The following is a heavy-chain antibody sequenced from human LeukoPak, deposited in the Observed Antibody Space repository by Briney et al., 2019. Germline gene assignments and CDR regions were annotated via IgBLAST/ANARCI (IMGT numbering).Heavy chain of an antibody. V-gene: IGHV3-30-3*01. CDR2: ISYDGSNK. Sequence: PGRSLRLSCAASGFTFSSYAMHWVRQAPGKGLEWVAVISYDGSNKYYADSVKGRFTISRDDSKNTLYLQMNSLRAEDTAVYYCARAVWGLLSPFDYWGQGTLVTVSS. D-gene: IGHD1-26*01. J-gene: IGHJ4*02. CDR3: ARAVWGLLSPFDY. CDR1: GFTFSSYA.